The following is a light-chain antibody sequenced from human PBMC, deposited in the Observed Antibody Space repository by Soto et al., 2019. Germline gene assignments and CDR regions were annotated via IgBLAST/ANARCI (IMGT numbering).Light chain of an antibody. CDR3: CSYAGSSTVV. V-gene: IGLV2-23*02. J-gene: IGLJ2*01. CDR1: SSDVGGQNA. CDR2: DVS. Sequence: QSALTQPASVSGSPGQSITISFTGTSSDVGGQNAVSWYQQHPGKAPKFMIYDVSKRPSGVSSRFSGSKSGNTASLTISGLQAEDEADYYCCSYAGSSTVVFGGGTKLTVL.